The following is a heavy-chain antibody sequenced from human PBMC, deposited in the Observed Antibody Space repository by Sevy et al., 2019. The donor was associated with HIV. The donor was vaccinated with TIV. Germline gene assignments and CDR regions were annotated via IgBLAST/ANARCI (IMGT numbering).Heavy chain of an antibody. V-gene: IGHV3-23*01. CDR3: AKSRGIVVSPPLVYFDY. Sequence: GGSLRLSCAASGFTFSSYAMSWVRQAPGKGLEWVSAISGSGGSTYYADSVKGRFTISRDKSKNTRYLQMNSLRAEDTAVYYCAKSRGIVVSPPLVYFDYWGQGTLVTVSS. CDR2: ISGSGGST. J-gene: IGHJ4*02. CDR1: GFTFSSYA. D-gene: IGHD3-22*01.